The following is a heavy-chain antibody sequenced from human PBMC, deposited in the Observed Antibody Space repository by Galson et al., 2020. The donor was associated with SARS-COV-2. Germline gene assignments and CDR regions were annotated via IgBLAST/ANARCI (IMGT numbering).Heavy chain of an antibody. D-gene: IGHD3-22*01. J-gene: IGHJ3*01. V-gene: IGHV4-34*01. CDR2: INRSGST. Sequence: SETLSLTCAVYGGSFSGSYWSWIRQSPGKGLEWIGEINRSGSTNYNPSLKSRVTISMDTSKNQFSLKLSSVTAADTAVYFCSRLRYFYDSSGSYLHRPFDLWGQGTVVSVSS. CDR3: SRLRYFYDSSGSYLHRPFDL. CDR1: GGSFSGSY.